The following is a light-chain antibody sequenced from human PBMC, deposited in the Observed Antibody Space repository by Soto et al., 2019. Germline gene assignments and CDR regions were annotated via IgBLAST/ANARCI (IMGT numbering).Light chain of an antibody. V-gene: IGKV1-39*01. CDR3: QQSYSTPIT. Sequence: DIQMTQSPSSLSASVGDRVTITCRASQSISSYLNWYQQKPGKAPKLLIYAASSLQSRVPSRFSGSGSGTDFTLTISSLQPEDFATYYCQQSYSTPITFGGGTKVDIK. CDR1: QSISSY. CDR2: AAS. J-gene: IGKJ4*01.